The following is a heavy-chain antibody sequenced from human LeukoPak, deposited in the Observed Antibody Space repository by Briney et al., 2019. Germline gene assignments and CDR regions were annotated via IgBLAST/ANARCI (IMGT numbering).Heavy chain of an antibody. V-gene: IGHV3-23*01. J-gene: IGHJ5*02. CDR1: GFTFSSYD. CDR3: AKDRHAPGRYCSSTICFPFDP. Sequence: GGSLRLSCAASGFTFSSYDMSWVRQAPGKGLEWVSGISGSGSSTYYADSVKGRFTISRDNSKSTLYLQMNSLRAEDTAVYYCAKDRHAPGRYCSSTICFPFDPWGQGTLVTISS. CDR2: ISGSGSST. D-gene: IGHD2-2*01.